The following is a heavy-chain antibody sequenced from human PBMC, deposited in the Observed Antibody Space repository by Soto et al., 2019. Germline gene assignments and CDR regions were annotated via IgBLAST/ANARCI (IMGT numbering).Heavy chain of an antibody. CDR2: IVVGSGNT. Sequence: QMQLVQSGPEVKKPGTSVKVSCKASGFTFTNSAIQWVRQARGQRLEWIGWIVVGSGNTNYAQKFQERLTITRDMSTSTAYMDLSSLRSEDTAIYYCAAMTGYYTSYYYMDVWGKGPTVTVSS. CDR1: GFTFTNSA. J-gene: IGHJ6*03. CDR3: AAMTGYYTSYYYMDV. V-gene: IGHV1-58*02. D-gene: IGHD3-9*01.